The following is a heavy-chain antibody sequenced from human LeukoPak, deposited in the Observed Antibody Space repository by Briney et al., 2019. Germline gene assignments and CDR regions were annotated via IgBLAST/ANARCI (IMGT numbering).Heavy chain of an antibody. CDR2: IRYDGSNK. CDR1: GFIFSNYG. Sequence: GGSLRLSCAASGFIFSNYGMHWVRQAPGKGLEWVAFIRYDGSNKHYADSVKGRFTISRDNAKNSLYLQMNSLRAEDTAVYYCARVVYDSSGLDYWGQGTLVTVSS. V-gene: IGHV3-30*02. J-gene: IGHJ4*02. D-gene: IGHD3-22*01. CDR3: ARVVYDSSGLDY.